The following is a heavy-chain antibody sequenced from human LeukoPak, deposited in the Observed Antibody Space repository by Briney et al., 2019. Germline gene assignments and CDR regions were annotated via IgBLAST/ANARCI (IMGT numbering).Heavy chain of an antibody. J-gene: IGHJ5*02. CDR3: ARVSIAAAGFDP. Sequence: QPGGSLRLSCASPRFTFSSYSMHWVRQAPGKGLVWVSRINSDGSSTSYADSVKGRFTISRDNAKNTLYLEMNSLRAEDTAVYYCARVSIAAAGFDPWGQGTLVTVSS. CDR2: INSDGSST. D-gene: IGHD6-13*01. V-gene: IGHV3-74*01. CDR1: RFTFSSYS.